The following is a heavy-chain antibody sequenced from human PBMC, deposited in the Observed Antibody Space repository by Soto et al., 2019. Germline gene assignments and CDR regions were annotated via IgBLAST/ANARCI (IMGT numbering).Heavy chain of an antibody. CDR1: GFSFSDSG. CDR2: ISSSSRTI. CDR3: ARTRMEWALYFNN. V-gene: IGHV3-48*01. Sequence: GGSLRLSCEASGFSFSDSGMNWVRRAPGKGLEWISYISSSSRTIYYAASVEGRFTVSRDNVKNSVHLQMNSLRAEDTGVYFCARTRMEWALYFNNWGQGTLVTVSS. J-gene: IGHJ4*02. D-gene: IGHD3-3*01.